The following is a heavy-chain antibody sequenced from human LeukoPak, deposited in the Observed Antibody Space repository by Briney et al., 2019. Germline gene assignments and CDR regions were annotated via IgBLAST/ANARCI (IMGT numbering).Heavy chain of an antibody. D-gene: IGHD3-10*01. CDR2: ISWDGGST. CDR3: VRLPTPYYYGPLYYFDY. J-gene: IGHJ4*02. CDR1: GCTFDDYT. V-gene: IGHV3-43*01. Sequence: GGSLRLSCAASGCTFDDYTMHWVREAPGKGLEWVSLISWDGGSTYYADSVKGRFTISRDNAKNSLYLQMNSLRAEDTAVYYCVRLPTPYYYGPLYYFDYWGQGTLVTVSS.